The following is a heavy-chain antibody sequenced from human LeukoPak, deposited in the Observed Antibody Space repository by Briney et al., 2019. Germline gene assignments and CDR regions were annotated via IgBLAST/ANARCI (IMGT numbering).Heavy chain of an antibody. CDR3: ARSPSNNYYDSSGYYNY. J-gene: IGHJ4*02. CDR2: IYYSGST. Sequence: PSETLSLTCTVSGGSISSSSYYWGWIRQPPGKGLEWIGSIYYSGSTYYNPSLKSRVTISVDTSKNQFSLKLSSVTAADTAVYYCARSPSNNYYDSSGYYNYWGQGTLVTVSS. CDR1: GGSISSSSYY. V-gene: IGHV4-39*07. D-gene: IGHD3-22*01.